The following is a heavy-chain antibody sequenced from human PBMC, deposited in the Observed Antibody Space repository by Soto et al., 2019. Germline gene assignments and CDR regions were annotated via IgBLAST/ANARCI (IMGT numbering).Heavy chain of an antibody. Sequence: GSLRLSCAASGFTFSSYEMNWVRQAPGKGLEWVSYISSSGSTIYYADSVKGRFTISRDNAKNSLYLQMNSLRAEDTAVYYCARSPGSQLLFRGVAFDIWGQGAMVTVSS. CDR1: GFTFSSYE. CDR2: ISSSGSTI. J-gene: IGHJ3*02. V-gene: IGHV3-48*03. D-gene: IGHD2-2*01. CDR3: ARSPGSQLLFRGVAFDI.